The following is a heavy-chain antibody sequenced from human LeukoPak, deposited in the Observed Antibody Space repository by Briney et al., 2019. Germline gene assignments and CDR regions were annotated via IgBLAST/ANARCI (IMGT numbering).Heavy chain of an antibody. Sequence: GASVKVSCKASGYTFTSYYMHWVRQAPGQGLEWMGWINPNSGGTNYAQKFQGRVTMTRDTSISTAYMELSRLRSDDTAVYYCASGYYETPQEAFDIWGQGTMVTVSS. D-gene: IGHD3-22*01. CDR3: ASGYYETPQEAFDI. J-gene: IGHJ3*02. CDR1: GYTFTSYY. CDR2: INPNSGGT. V-gene: IGHV1-2*02.